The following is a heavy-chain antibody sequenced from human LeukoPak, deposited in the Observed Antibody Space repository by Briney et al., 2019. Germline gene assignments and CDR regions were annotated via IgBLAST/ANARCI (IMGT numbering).Heavy chain of an antibody. Sequence: PGGSLRLSCAASGFTFSDYYMSWIRQAPGKGLEWVSHISSSGSTIYYADSVKGRFTISRDNSNKILYLQMHSLRVEDTAVYYCARAPTVLVGYCSSSSCQADYWGQGTLVTVSS. D-gene: IGHD2-2*01. J-gene: IGHJ4*02. CDR3: ARAPTVLVGYCSSSSCQADY. CDR1: GFTFSDYY. V-gene: IGHV3-11*04. CDR2: ISSSGSTI.